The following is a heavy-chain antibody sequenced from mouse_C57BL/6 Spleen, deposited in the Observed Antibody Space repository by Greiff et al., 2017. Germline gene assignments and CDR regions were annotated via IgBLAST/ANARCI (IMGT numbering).Heavy chain of an antibody. Sequence: QVQLKESGAELVKPGASVKMSCKASGYTFTSYWITWVKQRPGQGLEWIGDIYPGSGSTNYNEKFKSKATLTVGTSSSTAYMQLSSLTSEDSAVCDCARSGAQATWAYWGQGTLVTVSA. CDR2: IYPGSGST. J-gene: IGHJ3*01. D-gene: IGHD3-2*02. V-gene: IGHV1-55*01. CDR3: ARSGAQATWAY. CDR1: GYTFTSYW.